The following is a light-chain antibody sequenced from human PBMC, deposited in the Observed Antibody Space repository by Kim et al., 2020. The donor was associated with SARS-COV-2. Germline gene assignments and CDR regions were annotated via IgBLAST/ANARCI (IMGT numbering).Light chain of an antibody. Sequence: ASVGDRVTITCRASQDISNYLAWFQLKPGKAHKLLIYAASAWQPGVPSRFSGSGSGTDFTLTVTSLQPEDVATYYCQKCDSAPWTFGQGTKVDIK. CDR1: QDISNY. CDR3: QKCDSAPWT. J-gene: IGKJ1*01. V-gene: IGKV1-27*01. CDR2: AAS.